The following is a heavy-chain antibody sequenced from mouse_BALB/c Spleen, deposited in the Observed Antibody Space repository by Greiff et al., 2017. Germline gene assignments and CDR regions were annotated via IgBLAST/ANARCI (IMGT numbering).Heavy chain of an antibody. Sequence: EVKLMESGGGLVQPGGSRKLSCAASGFTFSSFGMHWVRQAPEKGLEWVAYISSGSSTIYYADTVKGRFTISRDNPKNTLFLQMTSLRSEDTAMYYCARSEYVYDGFAYWGQGTLVTVSA. D-gene: IGHD2-2*01. V-gene: IGHV5-17*02. J-gene: IGHJ3*01. CDR2: ISSGSSTI. CDR1: GFTFSSFG. CDR3: ARSEYVYDGFAY.